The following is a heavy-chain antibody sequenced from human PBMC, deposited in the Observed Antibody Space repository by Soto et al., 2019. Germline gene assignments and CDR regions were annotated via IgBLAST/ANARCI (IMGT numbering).Heavy chain of an antibody. J-gene: IGHJ4*02. CDR1: GGSLRNSV. V-gene: IGHV1-69*01. CDR3: ATLGHPGH. CDR2: VIPILGTA. Sequence: QVQLVQSGAEVKKPGSSVKVSCTASGGSLRNSVISWVRQAPAQRLEWRGGVIPILGTANYAQKFQGRVTMTADEATSTAYMDLSSLSPDYTAVYYCATLGHPGHWGPGTLVIVSS.